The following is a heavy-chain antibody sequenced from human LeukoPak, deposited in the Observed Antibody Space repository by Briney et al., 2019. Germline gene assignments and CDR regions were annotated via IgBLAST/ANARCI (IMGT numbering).Heavy chain of an antibody. CDR2: ISGNGGRT. CDR3: AKNDILLWFGESYFDY. CDR1: GFTFSSYA. V-gene: IGHV3-23*01. J-gene: IGHJ4*02. Sequence: GGSLRLSCAASGFTFSSYAMSWVRQAPGKGLEWVSAISGNGGRTYYADSVKGRFTISRDNSKNTLYLQMNSLRAEDTAVYYCAKNDILLWFGESYFDYWGQGTLVTVSS. D-gene: IGHD3-10*01.